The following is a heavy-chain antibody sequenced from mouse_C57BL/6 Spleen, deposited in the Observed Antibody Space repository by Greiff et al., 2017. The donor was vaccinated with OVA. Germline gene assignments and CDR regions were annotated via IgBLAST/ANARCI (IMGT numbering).Heavy chain of an antibody. J-gene: IGHJ2*01. CDR3: ARDAGGDFDY. V-gene: IGHV7-1*01. Sequence: EVHLVESGGGLVQSGRSLRLSCATSGFTFSDFYMECVRQAPGKGLEWIAASRNKANDYTTEYSASVKGRFIVSRDTSQSILYLQMNALRAEDTAIYYCARDAGGDFDYWGQGTTLTVSS. CDR2: SRNKANDYTT. CDR1: GFTFSDFY.